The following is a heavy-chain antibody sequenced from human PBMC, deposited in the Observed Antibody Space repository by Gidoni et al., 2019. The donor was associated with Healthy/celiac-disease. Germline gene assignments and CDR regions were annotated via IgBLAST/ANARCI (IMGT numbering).Heavy chain of an antibody. V-gene: IGHV3-30*02. D-gene: IGHD3-22*01. CDR2: TQYDGSFQ. J-gene: IGHJ4*02. CDR1: GFTFSSYG. Sequence: QVQLVESGGGVVQPGGSVILSCAASGFTFSSYGMHWVRQAPGKGLEWVAFTQYDGSFQYYADSVKGRFTISRDNSKNTLYLQMNSLRAEDTAVYYCAKEGSGYYSEYYFDYWGQGTLVTVSS. CDR3: AKEGSGYYSEYYFDY.